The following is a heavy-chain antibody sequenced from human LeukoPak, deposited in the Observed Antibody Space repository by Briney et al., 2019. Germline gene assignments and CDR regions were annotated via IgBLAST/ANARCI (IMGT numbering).Heavy chain of an antibody. V-gene: IGHV1-2*02. CDR1: GGTFSSYA. Sequence: ASVKVSCKASGGTFSSYAISWVRQAPGQGLEWMGWINPNSGGTNYAQKFQGRVTMTRDTSISTAYMELSRLRSDDTAVYYCARDVVGATEADYWGQGTLVTVSS. CDR3: ARDVVGATEADY. CDR2: INPNSGGT. D-gene: IGHD1-26*01. J-gene: IGHJ4*02.